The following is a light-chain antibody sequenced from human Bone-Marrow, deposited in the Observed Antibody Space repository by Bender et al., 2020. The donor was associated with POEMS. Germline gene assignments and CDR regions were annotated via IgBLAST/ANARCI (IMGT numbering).Light chain of an antibody. CDR3: QSYDNSLSGTWV. CDR2: SSH. Sequence: QSVLTQPPSASGTPGQRVTISCSGGSSNIGAHAVNWYQHLPGTAPKLLIYSSHRRPSGVPDRFSASKSGTSASLAIAGLQAEDEAVYYCQSYDNSLSGTWVFGGGTKLTVL. CDR1: SSNIGAHA. J-gene: IGLJ3*02. V-gene: IGLV1-44*01.